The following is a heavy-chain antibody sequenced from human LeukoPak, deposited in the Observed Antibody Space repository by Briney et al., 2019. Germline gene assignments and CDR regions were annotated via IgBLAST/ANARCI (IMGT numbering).Heavy chain of an antibody. CDR3: ARAYYYDSSGYSIIDY. Sequence: ASVKVSCKXSGYTFTGYYMHWVRQAPGQGLEWMGRINPNSGGTNYAQKFQGRVTMTRDTSISTAYMELSRLRSDDTAVYYCARAYYYDSSGYSIIDYWGQGTLVTVSS. V-gene: IGHV1-2*06. D-gene: IGHD3-22*01. CDR1: GYTFTGYY. CDR2: INPNSGGT. J-gene: IGHJ4*02.